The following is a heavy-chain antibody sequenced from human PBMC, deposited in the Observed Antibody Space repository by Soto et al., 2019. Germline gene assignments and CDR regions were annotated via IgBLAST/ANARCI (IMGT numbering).Heavy chain of an antibody. Sequence: QITLKESGPTLVKPTQTLTLTCTFSGFSLSTSGVGVGWIRQPPGRALEWLALIYWDDDNRYSPSLKSRLNITKDTSKNQVVRTMTNMDPVDTATYYCAHRHLWADTFDIWGQGTMVTVSS. J-gene: IGHJ3*02. CDR2: IYWDDDN. CDR1: GFSLSTSGVG. CDR3: AHRHLWADTFDI. V-gene: IGHV2-5*02. D-gene: IGHD7-27*01.